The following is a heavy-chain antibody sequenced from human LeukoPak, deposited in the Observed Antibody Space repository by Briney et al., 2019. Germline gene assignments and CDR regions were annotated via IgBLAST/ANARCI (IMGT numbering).Heavy chain of an antibody. D-gene: IGHD2-2*01. J-gene: IGHJ3*02. CDR2: IYTSGST. CDR3: ARQKCTSTSCLTKNAFDI. CDR1: GSISSYY. Sequence: SETLSLTCTVSGSISSYYWSWIRQLPGKGLEWIGYIYTSGSTNYNPSLKSRVTISVDTSKNQFSLDLSSVTAADTAVYYCARQKCTSTSCLTKNAFDIWGQGTMVTVSS. V-gene: IGHV4-4*09.